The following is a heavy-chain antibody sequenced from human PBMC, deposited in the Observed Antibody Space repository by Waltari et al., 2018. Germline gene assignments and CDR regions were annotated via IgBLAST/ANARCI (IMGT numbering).Heavy chain of an antibody. CDR2: ISSSSSYI. CDR3: ASNGPGSSWYNY. V-gene: IGHV3-21*01. J-gene: IGHJ4*02. CDR1: GFPSSSYS. D-gene: IGHD6-13*01. Sequence: EVQLVESGGGLVKPGGSLRLSCAASGFPSSSYSMNWVRQAPGKGLEWVSSISSSSSYIYYADSVKGRFTISRDNAKNSLYLQMNSLRAEDTAVYYCASNGPGSSWYNYWGQGTLVTVSS.